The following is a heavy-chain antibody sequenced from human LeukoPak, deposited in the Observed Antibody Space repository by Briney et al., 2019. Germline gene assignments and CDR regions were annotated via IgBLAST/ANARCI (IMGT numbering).Heavy chain of an antibody. CDR2: TYYRSKWYS. D-gene: IGHD2-8*01. CDR1: GDSVSSGSAA. V-gene: IGHV6-1*01. CDR3: ARDRGYRTNGFCYRGFDY. J-gene: IGHJ4*02. Sequence: SQTLSLTCAISGDSVSSGSAAWNWIRQSPSRGLEWLGRTYYRSKWYSDYTVSMKGRITVNPDTSKNQFTLQLNSVTPEDTAVYYCARDRGYRTNGFCYRGFDYWGQGILVTVSS.